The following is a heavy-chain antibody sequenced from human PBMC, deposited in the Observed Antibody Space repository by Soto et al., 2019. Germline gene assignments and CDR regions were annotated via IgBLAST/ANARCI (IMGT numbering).Heavy chain of an antibody. CDR3: AREVSGSYCYFDY. Sequence: GGSLRLSCAASGFTFSSYGMHWVRQAPGKGLEWVAVIWYDGSNKYYADSVKGRFTISRDNSKNTLYLQMNSLRAEDTAVYYCAREVSGSYCYFDYWGQGTLVTVSS. J-gene: IGHJ4*02. CDR2: IWYDGSNK. D-gene: IGHD1-26*01. CDR1: GFTFSSYG. V-gene: IGHV3-33*01.